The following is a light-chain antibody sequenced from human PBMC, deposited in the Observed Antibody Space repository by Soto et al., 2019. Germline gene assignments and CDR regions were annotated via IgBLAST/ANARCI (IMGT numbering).Light chain of an antibody. V-gene: IGKV1-5*01. CDR2: DAS. CDR1: QSISSW. Sequence: DIQITQSPSTLSASVGDRVTLTCRASQSISSWLAWYQQKPGKAPKLLIYDASSLESGVPSRFSGSGSGTEFTLTISSLQPEDFAVYYCQQHLGRHTFGQGTKVDIK. J-gene: IGKJ1*01. CDR3: QQHLGRHT.